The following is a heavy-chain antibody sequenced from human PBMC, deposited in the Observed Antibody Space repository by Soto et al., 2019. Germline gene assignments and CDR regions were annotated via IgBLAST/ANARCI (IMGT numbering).Heavy chain of an antibody. CDR3: ARDRNYDILTGYRGADAFDI. V-gene: IGHV4-4*02. D-gene: IGHD3-9*01. J-gene: IGHJ3*02. CDR1: SGSISSSNW. CDR2: IYHSGST. Sequence: SETLSLTCAVSSGSISSSNWWSWVRQPPGKGLEWIGEIYHSGSTNYNPSLKSRVTISVDKSKNQFSLKLSFVTAADTAVYYCARDRNYDILTGYRGADAFDIWGQGTMVTVS.